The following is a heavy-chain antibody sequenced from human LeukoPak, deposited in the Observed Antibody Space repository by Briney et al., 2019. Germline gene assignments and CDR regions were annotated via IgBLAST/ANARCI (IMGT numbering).Heavy chain of an antibody. CDR1: GYSFTSYW. V-gene: IGHV5-51*01. D-gene: IGHD2-2*01. CDR2: IYPGDSDT. Sequence: GESLKISCKGSGYSFTSYWIGWVRQMPGKGLEWMGIIYPGDSDTRYSPSFQGQVTMSADKSISTAYLQWRSLKASDTAMYYCATFKVDHCSSTSCYSDGFDYWGQGTLVTVSS. CDR3: ATFKVDHCSSTSCYSDGFDY. J-gene: IGHJ4*02.